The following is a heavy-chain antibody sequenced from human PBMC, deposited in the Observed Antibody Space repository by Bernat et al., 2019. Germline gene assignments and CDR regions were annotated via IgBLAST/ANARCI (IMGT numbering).Heavy chain of an antibody. Sequence: QVQLQESGPGLVKPSETLSLTCTVSGGSISSYYWSWIRQPPGKGLEWIGYIYYSGSTNYNPSLKSRVTISVDTSKNQFALKLRSVTAADTAVYYCAKGYPVDYWVQGTLVTGSS. D-gene: IGHD5-18*01. CDR3: AKGYPVDY. V-gene: IGHV4-59*01. J-gene: IGHJ4*02. CDR2: IYYSGST. CDR1: GGSISSYY.